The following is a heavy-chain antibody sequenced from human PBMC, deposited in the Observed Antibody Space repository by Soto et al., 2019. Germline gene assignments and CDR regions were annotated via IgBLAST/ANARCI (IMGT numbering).Heavy chain of an antibody. V-gene: IGHV1-69*01. CDR2: IIPFFGTA. D-gene: IGHD3-22*01. CDR3: AGTHFDTSGYYPSALEY. CDR1: GGTVNSYV. J-gene: IGHJ4*02. Sequence: QVQLVQSGAELKKPGSSVKVSCKASGGTVNSYVINWVRQAPGQGLEWMGGIIPFFGTAEYAQTLQGRVTLTADEAASPAYMELSRLKPGDTAVYYCAGTHFDTSGYYPSALEYWGQGTQVSVSS.